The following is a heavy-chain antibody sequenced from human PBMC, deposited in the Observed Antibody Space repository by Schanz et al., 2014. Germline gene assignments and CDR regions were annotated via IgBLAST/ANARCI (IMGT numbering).Heavy chain of an antibody. CDR3: AKYGTGKGVSFEY. CDR1: GFTFSDYY. J-gene: IGHJ4*02. D-gene: IGHD1-26*01. V-gene: IGHV3-11*04. CDR2: ISSSASTIQYA. Sequence: QVQLVESGGGLVKPGGSLRLSCAASGFTFSDYYMTWIRQAPGKGLEWVSYISSSASTIQYADYTDSVKGRFTISRDNAKNSLYLQMNSLTAEDTAVYYCAKYGTGKGVSFEYWGQGTLVTVSS.